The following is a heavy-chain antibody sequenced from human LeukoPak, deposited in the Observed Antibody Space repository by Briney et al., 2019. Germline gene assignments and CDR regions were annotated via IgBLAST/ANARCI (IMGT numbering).Heavy chain of an antibody. J-gene: IGHJ4*02. CDR3: ARYREVGATVDY. D-gene: IGHD1-26*01. V-gene: IGHV4-61*02. CDR1: GGSISSGSYY. CDR2: IYTSGST. Sequence: SETLSLTCTVSGGSISSGSYYWSWIRQLAGKGLEWIGRIYTSGSTNYNPSLKSRVTISLDTSKNQFSLKLSSVTAADTAVYYCARYREVGATVDYWGQGTLVTVSS.